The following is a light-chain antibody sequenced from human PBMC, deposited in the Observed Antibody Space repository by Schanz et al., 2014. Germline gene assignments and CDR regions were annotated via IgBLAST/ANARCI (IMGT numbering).Light chain of an antibody. Sequence: EIVLTQSPATLSLSPGERATLSCRASQSVSYLAWYQQKPGQAPRLLIYETSNRATGIPARFSGSGSGTDFTLTISSLEPEDFAVYYCQQCYGAPLTFGGGTKVDIK. CDR1: QSVSY. CDR2: ETS. J-gene: IGKJ4*01. V-gene: IGKV3-11*01. CDR3: QQCYGAPLT.